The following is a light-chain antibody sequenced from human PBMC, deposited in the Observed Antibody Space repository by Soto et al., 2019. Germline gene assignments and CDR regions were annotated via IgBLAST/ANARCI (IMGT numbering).Light chain of an antibody. V-gene: IGKV3-15*01. CDR3: QQYNRWPIT. CDR1: QNVNNL. Sequence: IVLTQSPASLSVSPGAGATLYCRASQNVNNLLAWYQQKPGRPPRLLIYGASTRATGIPARFSGSGSGTEFTLTISSLQSEDFAVYYCQQYNRWPITFGLGTRLE. J-gene: IGKJ5*01. CDR2: GAS.